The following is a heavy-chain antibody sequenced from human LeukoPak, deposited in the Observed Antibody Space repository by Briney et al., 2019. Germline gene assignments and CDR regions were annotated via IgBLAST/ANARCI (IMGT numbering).Heavy chain of an antibody. Sequence: PGGSLRLSCAASGFTFSSYAMHWVRQAPGKGLEWVAVISYDGSNKYYADSVKGRFTISRDNVKNSLFLQLNSLRDEDTAVYYCARDEDAFGGQGTLVTVSS. CDR3: ARDEDAF. CDR1: GFTFSSYA. CDR2: ISYDGSNK. V-gene: IGHV3-30*04. J-gene: IGHJ4*02.